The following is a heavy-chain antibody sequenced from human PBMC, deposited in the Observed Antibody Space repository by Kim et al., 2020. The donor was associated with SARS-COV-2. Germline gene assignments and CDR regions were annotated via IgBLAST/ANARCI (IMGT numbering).Heavy chain of an antibody. J-gene: IGHJ3*02. CDR1: GGSISSSSYY. CDR2: IYYSGST. V-gene: IGHV4-39*01. Sequence: SETLSLTCTVSGGSISSSSYYWGWIRQPPGKGLEWIGSIYYSGSTYYNPSLKSRVTISVDTSKNQFSLKLSSVTAADTAVHYCARHGAGAFDIWGQGTMV. CDR3: ARHGAGAFDI. D-gene: IGHD2-15*01.